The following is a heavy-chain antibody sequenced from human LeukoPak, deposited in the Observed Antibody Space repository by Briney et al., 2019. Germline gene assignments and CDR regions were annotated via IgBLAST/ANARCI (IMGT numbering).Heavy chain of an antibody. CDR1: GYTFSNFA. J-gene: IGHJ4*02. CDR2: VSGSGDST. D-gene: IGHD6-13*01. CDR3: AKTRPLDSSSWSHGDY. Sequence: GGCLRLSCAASGYTFSNFATSWVRQAPGKGLEWVSAVSGSGDSTYYGDSVKGRFTISRDNSKNTLYLQMNSLRAEDTAVYYCAKTRPLDSSSWSHGDYWGQGTLVTVSS. V-gene: IGHV3-23*01.